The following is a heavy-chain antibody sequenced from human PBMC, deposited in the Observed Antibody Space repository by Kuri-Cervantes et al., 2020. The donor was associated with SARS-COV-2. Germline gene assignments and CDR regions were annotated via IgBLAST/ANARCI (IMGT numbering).Heavy chain of an antibody. CDR2: IYKSGNT. J-gene: IGHJ3*02. D-gene: IGHD6-19*01. V-gene: IGHV4-39*01. CDR3: VTSLPRSGWDGEDAFDI. CDR1: GDSITSSSYY. Sequence: ESLTLSCTVSGDSITSSSYYWGWIRQPPGQGLEWIGNIYKSGNTYYNPYLKIRVTISVDTSKKQFTLTLSSVTAADSAMYYCVTSLPRSGWDGEDAFDIWGQGTMVTVSS.